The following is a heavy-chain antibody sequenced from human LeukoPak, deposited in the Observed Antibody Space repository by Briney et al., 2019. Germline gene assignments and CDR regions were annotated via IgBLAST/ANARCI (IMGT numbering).Heavy chain of an antibody. Sequence: PSETLSLTCTVSGGSISSYYWSWIRQPPGKGLEWIGYIYYSGSTNYNPSLKSRVTMSIDTSKNEFSLKLTSVTAADTAVYYCARDRSSGWYVVDYWGQGTLVTVSS. V-gene: IGHV4-59*12. CDR1: GGSISSYY. CDR2: IYYSGST. CDR3: ARDRSSGWYVVDY. J-gene: IGHJ4*02. D-gene: IGHD6-19*01.